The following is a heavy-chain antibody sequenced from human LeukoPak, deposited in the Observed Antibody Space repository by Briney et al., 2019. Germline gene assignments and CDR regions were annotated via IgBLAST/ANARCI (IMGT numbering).Heavy chain of an antibody. J-gene: IGHJ5*02. CDR2: ISGSGGST. CDR1: GFTFSSYA. V-gene: IGHV3-23*01. D-gene: IGHD3-3*01. CDR3: AKGLTIFGNNWFDP. Sequence: PGGSLRLSXAASGFTFSSYAMSWVRQAPGKGLEWVSAISGSGGSTYYADSVKGRFTISRDNSKNTLYLQMNRLRDEDTAVYYCAKGLTIFGNNWFDPWSQGTLVTVSS.